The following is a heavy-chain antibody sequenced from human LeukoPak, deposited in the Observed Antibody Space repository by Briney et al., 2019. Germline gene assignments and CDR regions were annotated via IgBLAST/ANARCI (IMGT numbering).Heavy chain of an antibody. V-gene: IGHV3-23*01. D-gene: IGHD1-1*01. CDR1: GFTFSSYA. CDR2: ISGSGGST. Sequence: PGGSLRLSCAASGFTFSSYAMSWVRQAPGKGLEWVSAISGSGGSTYYADSVKGRFTISRDNSKNTVYLQMNSLRAEDTAVYYCAGEGDCTNCYFGYWGQGTLVSVSS. J-gene: IGHJ4*02. CDR3: AGEGDCTNCYFGY.